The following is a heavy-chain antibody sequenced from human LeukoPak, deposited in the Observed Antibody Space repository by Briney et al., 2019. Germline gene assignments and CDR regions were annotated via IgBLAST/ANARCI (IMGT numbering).Heavy chain of an antibody. CDR2: INSDGSST. Sequence: PGGFLRLSCAASGFTFSSYWMHWVRQAPGKGLVWVLRINSDGSSTSCADSVKGRFTISRDNAKNTLYLQMNSLRAEDTAVYYCARDPYCSSTSCHSTGGDYWGQGTLVTVSS. V-gene: IGHV3-74*01. CDR3: ARDPYCSSTSCHSTGGDY. D-gene: IGHD2-2*01. CDR1: GFTFSSYW. J-gene: IGHJ4*02.